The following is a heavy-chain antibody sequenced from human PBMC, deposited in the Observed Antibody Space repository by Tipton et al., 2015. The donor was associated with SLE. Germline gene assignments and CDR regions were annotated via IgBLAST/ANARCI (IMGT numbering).Heavy chain of an antibody. Sequence: TLSLTCSVSGASISGSTSYWGWNRQPPGKGLEWIGGFVYSGSTSHDPSLNPSLKGRVTMSVDTSKNQFSLKLSSMTAADTAVYYCARLLDTFDYWGRGVLVTVSS. CDR1: GASISGSTSY. CDR2: FVYSGST. V-gene: IGHV4-39*07. CDR3: ARLLDTFDY. J-gene: IGHJ4*02. D-gene: IGHD5-18*01.